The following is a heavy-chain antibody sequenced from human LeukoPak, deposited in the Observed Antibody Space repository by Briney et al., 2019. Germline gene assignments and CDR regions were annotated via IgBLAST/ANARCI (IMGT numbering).Heavy chain of an antibody. D-gene: IGHD6-19*01. CDR3: AKDGGRYSADY. CDR2: INPSSGST. J-gene: IGHJ4*02. V-gene: IGHV1-46*01. CDR1: GYTFISYK. Sequence: ASVKVSCKASGYTFISYKMHWARQAPGQGLEWMGIINPSSGSTRNAQKFQGRVTMTRDTSTSTVYMELSSLRSEDTAVYYCAKDGGRYSADYWGQGTLVTVSS.